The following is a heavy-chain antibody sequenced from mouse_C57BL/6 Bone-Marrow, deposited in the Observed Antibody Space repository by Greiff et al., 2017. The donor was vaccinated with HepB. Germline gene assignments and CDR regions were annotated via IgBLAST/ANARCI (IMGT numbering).Heavy chain of an antibody. CDR2: IDPSDSYT. Sequence: QVQLQQPGAELVMPGASVKLSCKASGYTFTSYWMHWVKQRPGQGLEWIGEIDPSDSYTNYNQKFKGKSTLTVDKSSSTAYMQLSSLTSEDSAVYYCGRDYDYDGEGFAYWGQGTLVTVSA. V-gene: IGHV1-69*01. J-gene: IGHJ3*01. D-gene: IGHD2-4*01. CDR1: GYTFTSYW. CDR3: GRDYDYDGEGFAY.